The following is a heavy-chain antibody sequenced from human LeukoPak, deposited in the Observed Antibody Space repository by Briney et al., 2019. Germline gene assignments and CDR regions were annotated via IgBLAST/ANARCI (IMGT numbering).Heavy chain of an antibody. Sequence: SETLSLTCTVSGSSISSYYWSWIRQPAGKGLEWIGRIYTSGSTNYNPSLKSRVTMSVDTSKNQFSLKLSSVTAADTAVYYCARVEGSGWYRYFDYWGQGTLVTVSS. CDR2: IYTSGST. J-gene: IGHJ4*02. CDR1: GSSISSYY. V-gene: IGHV4-4*07. D-gene: IGHD6-19*01. CDR3: ARVEGSGWYRYFDY.